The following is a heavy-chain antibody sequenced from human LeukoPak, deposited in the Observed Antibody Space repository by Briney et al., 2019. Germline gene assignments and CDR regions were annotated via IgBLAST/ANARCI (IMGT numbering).Heavy chain of an antibody. CDR1: GDSISNYY. V-gene: IGHV4-4*07. J-gene: IGHJ4*02. CDR3: ARDYHESTGYSFDS. Sequence: PSETLSLICTVSGDSISNYYWSWIQQPAGKGLEWIGRIHTSGTANYNPPLKSRVSISTDRSKNQVYLKLSSVTAADTAVYYCARDYHESTGYSFDSWGQGSLVSVSS. CDR2: IHTSGTA. D-gene: IGHD3-22*01.